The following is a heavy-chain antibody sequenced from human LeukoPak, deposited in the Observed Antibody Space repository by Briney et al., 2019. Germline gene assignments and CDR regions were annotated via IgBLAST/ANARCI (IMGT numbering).Heavy chain of an antibody. CDR2: IRYDGSNK. CDR3: AKDGSYGGNSPDYFDY. D-gene: IGHD4-23*01. Sequence: GGSLRLSCAASGFIFSNYGMHWVHQAPGKGLEWVAFIRYDGSNKYYADSAKGRFTISRDNSKNTLYLQMNSLRAEDTAVYYCAKDGSYGGNSPDYFDYWGQGTLVTVSS. V-gene: IGHV3-30*02. CDR1: GFIFSNYG. J-gene: IGHJ4*02.